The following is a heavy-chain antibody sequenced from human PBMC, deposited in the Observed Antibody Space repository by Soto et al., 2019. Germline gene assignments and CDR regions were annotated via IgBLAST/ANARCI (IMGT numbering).Heavy chain of an antibody. Sequence: SETLSLTCAVYGGSFIGYSCTWLRHPPLKGLEWIVEINHSGTTDYNPALKSRVTMSADTSKNQFSLRMTSVTAADTAVYYCARARFDSWSHIYYGLDVWGQGTTVTVSS. CDR1: GGSFIGYS. CDR2: INHSGTT. D-gene: IGHD3-3*01. J-gene: IGHJ6*02. CDR3: ARARFDSWSHIYYGLDV. V-gene: IGHV4-34*01.